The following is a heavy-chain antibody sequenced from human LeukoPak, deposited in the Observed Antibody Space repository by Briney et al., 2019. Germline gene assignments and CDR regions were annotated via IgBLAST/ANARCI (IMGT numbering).Heavy chain of an antibody. CDR1: GGSFSGYY. CDR3: ARKQPKVLRSFSGWFDP. D-gene: IGHD3-9*01. J-gene: IGHJ5*02. CDR2: INHSGST. Sequence: SETLSLTCAVYGGSFSGYYWSWIRQPPGKGLEWIGEINHSGSTNYNPSLKSRVTISVDTSKNQFSLKLSSVTAAYTAVYYCARKQPKVLRSFSGWFDPWGHGTLVTVSS. V-gene: IGHV4-34*01.